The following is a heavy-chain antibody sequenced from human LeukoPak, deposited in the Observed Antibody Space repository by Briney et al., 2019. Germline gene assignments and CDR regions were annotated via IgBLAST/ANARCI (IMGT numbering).Heavy chain of an antibody. D-gene: IGHD6-13*01. CDR3: AKGLHSSSWYRGVDY. CDR2: ISGSGGST. CDR1: GFTFSSYA. J-gene: IGHJ4*02. V-gene: IGHV3-23*01. Sequence: GGSLRLSCAASGFTFSSYAVSWVRQAPGKGLEWVSAISGSGGSTYYADSVKGRFTISRDNSKNTLYLQMNSLRAEDTAVYYCAKGLHSSSWYRGVDYWGQGTLVTVSS.